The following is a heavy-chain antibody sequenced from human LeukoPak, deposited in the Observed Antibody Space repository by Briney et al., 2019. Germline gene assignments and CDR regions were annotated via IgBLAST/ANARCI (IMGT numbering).Heavy chain of an antibody. CDR2: ISSSRSTK. V-gene: IGHV3-48*01. D-gene: IGHD1-26*01. CDR3: AKGKVNHLGGLDY. Sequence: GGSLRLSCAASGFTFSSYSMNWVRQAPGKGLEWVSYISSSRSTKYYADSVKGRFIISRDNSKNTFYLQMDSLRAGDTAMYYCAKGKVNHLGGLDYWGQGTLVTVSS. CDR1: GFTFSSYS. J-gene: IGHJ4*02.